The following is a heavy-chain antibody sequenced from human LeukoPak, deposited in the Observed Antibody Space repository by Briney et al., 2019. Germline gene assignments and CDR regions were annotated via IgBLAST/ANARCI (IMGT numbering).Heavy chain of an antibody. Sequence: ASVKVSCKASGYTLRDYYIYWVRQAPGQGLEWLGWLNPHSGGTNYAQKFQGRVTLTSDTSISTAYMELSPLTSDDTAIYYCARGLRIINGLDVWGQGTTVIASS. V-gene: IGHV1-2*02. D-gene: IGHD2-15*01. CDR2: LNPHSGGT. J-gene: IGHJ6*02. CDR1: GYTLRDYY. CDR3: ARGLRIINGLDV.